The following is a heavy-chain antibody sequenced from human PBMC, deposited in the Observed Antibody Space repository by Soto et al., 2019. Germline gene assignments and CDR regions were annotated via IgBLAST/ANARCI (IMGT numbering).Heavy chain of an antibody. Sequence: PGGSLRLSCAASGFPFDDYGMSWVRQAPGKGLEWVSGINRDGGSTGYADSVKGRFTISRDNAKNSLYLQMNSLRAEDTAFYSYARAPGYYGDFFDYWGQGTLVTVSS. CDR2: INRDGGST. CDR3: ARAPGYYGDFFDY. V-gene: IGHV3-20*04. CDR1: GFPFDDYG. D-gene: IGHD4-17*01. J-gene: IGHJ4*02.